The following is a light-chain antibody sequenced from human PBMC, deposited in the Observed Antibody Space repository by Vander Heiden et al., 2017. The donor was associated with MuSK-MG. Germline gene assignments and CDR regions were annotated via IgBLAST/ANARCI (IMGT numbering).Light chain of an antibody. J-gene: IGKJ5*01. CDR3: QQRSNWPPFT. Sequence: EIVFTHSPDTLSSSPRDRATLSCRASQSVNTFLDWYQQRPGQAPRLLIYDASKRATGIPARFSGSGSGTDFTLTISSLEPEAFAVYFCQQRSNWPPFTFGQGTRLETK. CDR1: QSVNTF. CDR2: DAS. V-gene: IGKV3-11*01.